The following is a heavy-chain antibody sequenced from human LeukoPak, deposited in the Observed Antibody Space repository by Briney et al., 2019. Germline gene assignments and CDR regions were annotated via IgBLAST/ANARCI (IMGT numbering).Heavy chain of an antibody. CDR3: ARRISTRRGETCSSTSCYFDY. CDR2: IFHSGIT. V-gene: IGHV4-38-2*01. CDR1: GFSISSGYF. J-gene: IGHJ4*02. Sequence: PSETLSLTCAVSGFSISSGYFWAWIRQSPGKGLEWIGSIFHSGITYYNPSLKSRITISVDTSKNQFSLRLSSVTAADTAVYYCARRISTRRGETCSSTSCYFDYWGQGTLVTVSP. D-gene: IGHD2-2*01.